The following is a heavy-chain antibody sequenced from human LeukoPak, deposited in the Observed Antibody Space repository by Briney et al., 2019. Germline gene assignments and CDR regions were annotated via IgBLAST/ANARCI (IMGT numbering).Heavy chain of an antibody. CDR2: IYYSGST. V-gene: IGHV4-59*08. J-gene: IGHJ6*02. CDR3: SRLRTTGNGRLGPNSYNYHGMVV. CDR1: GGSISSYH. D-gene: IGHD4-17*01. Sequence: SETLSLTCTVSGGSISSYHWSWLRQPPGKGLEWIGYIYYSGSTNYNPSLKSRVTISVDPSKNQFSLKLSSVTAADTAVYYCSRLRTTGNGRLGPNSYNYHGMVVWGQGTTLTVSS.